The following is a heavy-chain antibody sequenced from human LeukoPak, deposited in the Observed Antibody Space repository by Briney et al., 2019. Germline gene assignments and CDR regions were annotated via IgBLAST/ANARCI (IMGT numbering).Heavy chain of an antibody. V-gene: IGHV3-7*01. CDR2: IKQDGSEK. CDR1: GFTFSSDW. J-gene: IGHJ6*03. Sequence: PGGSLRLSCAASGFTFSSDWMSWVRQAPGKGLEWVANIKQDGSEKYYVDSGKGRFTISRDNAKNSLYLQMNSLRAEDTAVYYCAREYCSSTSCSRYYYYYMDVWGKGTTVTVSS. CDR3: AREYCSSTSCSRYYYYYMDV. D-gene: IGHD2-2*01.